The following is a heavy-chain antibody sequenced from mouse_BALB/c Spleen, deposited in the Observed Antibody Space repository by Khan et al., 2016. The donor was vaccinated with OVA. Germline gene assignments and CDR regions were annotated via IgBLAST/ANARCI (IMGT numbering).Heavy chain of an antibody. Sequence: QVQLKQSGAELVKAGASVKMSCKASGYTFTSYWMHWVKQRLGQGLEWFAETNPTNGRTYYTETFKSKATLTVDKSSSTAYMLLSGPTFEDSAVYYCARIKKIVATDFDYWGQGTTLTVSS. J-gene: IGHJ2*01. CDR3: ARIKKIVATDFDY. CDR2: TNPTNGRT. CDR1: GYTFTSYW. V-gene: IGHV1S81*02. D-gene: IGHD1-1*01.